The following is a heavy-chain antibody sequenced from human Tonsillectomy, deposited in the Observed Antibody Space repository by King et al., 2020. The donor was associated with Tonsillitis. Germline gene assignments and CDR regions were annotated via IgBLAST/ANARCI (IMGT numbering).Heavy chain of an antibody. Sequence: VQLVESGGGLVQPGGSLRLSCAASGFTFSCYAMSWVRQAPGKGLEWVSAISGSGGNTYYADSVKGRFTISRDNSKNTLYLQMNSLRAEDTAVYYCAKSLKENYYCYDMDVWGQGTTVTVSS. CDR3: AKSLKENYYCYDMDV. CDR1: GFTFSCYA. CDR2: ISGSGGNT. V-gene: IGHV3-23*04. J-gene: IGHJ6*02.